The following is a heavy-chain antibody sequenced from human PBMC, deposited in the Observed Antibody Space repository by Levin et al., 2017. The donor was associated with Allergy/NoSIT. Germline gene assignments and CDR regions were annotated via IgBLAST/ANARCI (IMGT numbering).Heavy chain of an antibody. D-gene: IGHD1-14*01. CDR2: ISYDGSYK. V-gene: IGHV3-30-3*01. Sequence: PGGSLRLSCAASGFTFSSYAMHWVRQAPGKGLEWVAVISYDGSYKYYADSVKGRFTISRDNSKNTLFLQMNSLRAEDTAVYYCARDPLLTTGAFMDYYYGMDVWGQGTTVTVSS. J-gene: IGHJ6*02. CDR1: GFTFSSYA. CDR3: ARDPLLTTGAFMDYYYGMDV.